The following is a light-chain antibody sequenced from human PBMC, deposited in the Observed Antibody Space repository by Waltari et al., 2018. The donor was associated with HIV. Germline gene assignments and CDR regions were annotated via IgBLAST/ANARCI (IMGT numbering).Light chain of an antibody. J-gene: IGLJ2*01. CDR3: SSYTSSATGVL. CDR2: EVT. V-gene: IGLV2-14*01. CDR1: SSDIGGYNF. Sequence: QSALTQPASVSGSPGQSITISCTGTSSDIGGYNFVSWYQQHPGRAPRLMIYEVTSRPSGVSNRFSGSRSGNTASLTISGLQAEDEADYYCSSYTSSATGVLFGTGTKLTVL.